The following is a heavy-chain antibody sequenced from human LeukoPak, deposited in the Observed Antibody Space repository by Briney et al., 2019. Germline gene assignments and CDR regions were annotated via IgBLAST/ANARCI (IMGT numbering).Heavy chain of an antibody. J-gene: IGHJ4*02. D-gene: IGHD6-13*01. CDR3: ARDYSNHWYYFAY. CDR2: VYYSGST. CDR1: GGSISSSSSY. V-gene: IGHV4-39*02. Sequence: PSETLSLTCAVSGGSISSSSSYWGWIRQPPGRGLEWIGSVYYSGSTYYNPSLKSRVSISVDTSKNQFSLKLRSVTAADTAVYYCARDYSNHWYYFAYWGQGTLVTVSS.